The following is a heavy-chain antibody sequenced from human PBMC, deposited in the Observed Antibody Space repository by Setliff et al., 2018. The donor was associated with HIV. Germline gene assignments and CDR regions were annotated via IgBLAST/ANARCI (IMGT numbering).Heavy chain of an antibody. CDR3: VRGHCNSDKCWYTWFDP. CDR2: IGSYSGYT. CDR1: NYTLINYG. J-gene: IGHJ5*02. Sequence: GASVKVSCKASNYTLINYGVSWVRQAPGQGLEWMGWIGSYSGYTIYAQKFQDRLTMTTDTSTTIASMELRSLRSDDTAVYYCVRGHCNSDKCWYTWFDPWGQGTLVTVSS. D-gene: IGHD2-2*01. V-gene: IGHV1-18*01.